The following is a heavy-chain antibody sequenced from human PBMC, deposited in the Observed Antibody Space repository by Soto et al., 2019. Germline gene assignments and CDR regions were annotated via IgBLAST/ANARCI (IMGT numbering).Heavy chain of an antibody. V-gene: IGHV4-31*01. CDR3: AREGHSSWEWLDP. D-gene: IGHD1-26*01. CDR2: VYHTGAT. Sequence: QVQLQESGPGLVEPSQTLSLVCSVSGDPPSYGGYYWSWVRQSPGKALEWIGFVYHTGATYYHPSLESPVTMAVDMSKNEFSLKLTSVTAADTATYYCAREGHSSWEWLDPWGQGILVTVSS. CDR1: GDPPSYGGYY. J-gene: IGHJ5*02.